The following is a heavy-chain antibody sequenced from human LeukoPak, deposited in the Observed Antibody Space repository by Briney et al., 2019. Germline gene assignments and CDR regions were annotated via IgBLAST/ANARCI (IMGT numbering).Heavy chain of an antibody. Sequence: SETLSLTCAVYGGSFSGYYWSWIRQPPGKGLEWIGEINHSGSTNYNPSLKSRVTISVDTSKNQFSLKLSSVTAADTAVYYCARLHSSSWYAPLDYWGQGTLVTVSS. CDR2: INHSGST. CDR3: ARLHSSSWYAPLDY. J-gene: IGHJ4*02. V-gene: IGHV4-34*01. D-gene: IGHD6-13*01. CDR1: GGSFSGYY.